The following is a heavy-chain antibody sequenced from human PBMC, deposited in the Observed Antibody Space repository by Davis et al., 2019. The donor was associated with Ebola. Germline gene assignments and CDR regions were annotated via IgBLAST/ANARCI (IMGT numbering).Heavy chain of an antibody. Sequence: ASVKVSCKASGYTFTTYGISWVRQAPGQGLEWMGWISAYNGNANYAHKLQGRVTMTTDTSTSTAYMELSSLRSEDTAVYYCARVTLTYGMDVWAQGTTVTVSS. CDR2: ISAYNGNA. J-gene: IGHJ6*02. CDR1: GYTFTTYG. D-gene: IGHD4-23*01. V-gene: IGHV1-18*01. CDR3: ARVTLTYGMDV.